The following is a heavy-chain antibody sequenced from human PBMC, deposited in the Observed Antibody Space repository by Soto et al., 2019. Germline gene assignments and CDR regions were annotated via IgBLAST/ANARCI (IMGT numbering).Heavy chain of an antibody. J-gene: IGHJ6*02. D-gene: IGHD3-3*01. CDR1: GFTFSSYA. Sequence: GGSLRLSCAASGFTFSSYAMSWVRQAPGKGLEWVSAISGSGGGTYYVDSVKGRFTISRDNSKNTLYLQMNSLRAEDTAVYYCASSPKICGVVNSPSYYGMDVWGQGTTVTVSS. V-gene: IGHV3-23*01. CDR3: ASSPKICGVVNSPSYYGMDV. CDR2: ISGSGGGT.